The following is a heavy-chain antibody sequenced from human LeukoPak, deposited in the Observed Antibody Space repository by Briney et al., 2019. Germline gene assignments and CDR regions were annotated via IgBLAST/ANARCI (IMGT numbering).Heavy chain of an antibody. J-gene: IGHJ4*02. CDR3: TTGGDPYYDFWSGYIDY. Sequence: GGSLRLSCAASGFTFSSYGMHWVRQAPGKGLEWVAFIRYDGSNKYYADSVKGRFTISRDNSKNTLYLQMNSLRAEDTAVYYCTTGGDPYYDFWSGYIDYWGQGTLVTVSS. D-gene: IGHD3-3*01. CDR2: IRYDGSNK. V-gene: IGHV3-30*02. CDR1: GFTFSSYG.